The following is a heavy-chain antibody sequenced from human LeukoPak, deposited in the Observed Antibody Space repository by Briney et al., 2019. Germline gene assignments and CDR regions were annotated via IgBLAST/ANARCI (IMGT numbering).Heavy chain of an antibody. J-gene: IGHJ4*02. CDR1: GYTFTGYY. CDR2: INPNSGGT. V-gene: IGHV1-2*02. Sequence: ASVKVSCKASGYTFTGYYMHWVRQAPGQGLEWMGWINPNSGGTNYAQKFQGRVTMTRDTSISTAYMELSRLRSDDTAVYCCASGATVTTKGQFDYWGQGTLVTVSS. D-gene: IGHD4-17*01. CDR3: ASGATVTTKGQFDY.